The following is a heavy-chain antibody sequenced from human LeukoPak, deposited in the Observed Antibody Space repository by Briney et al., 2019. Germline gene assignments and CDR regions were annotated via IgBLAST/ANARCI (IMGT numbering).Heavy chain of an antibody. D-gene: IGHD6-13*01. Sequence: ASVKVSCKASGYTFTSYGISWVRQAPGQGLEWMGWISAYNGNTNYAQKLQGRVTMTTDTSTSTAYMELSSLRSEDTAVYYCAIRIAAAGTPVWGQGTLVTVSS. CDR1: GYTFTSYG. CDR2: ISAYNGNT. V-gene: IGHV1-18*01. J-gene: IGHJ4*02. CDR3: AIRIAAAGTPV.